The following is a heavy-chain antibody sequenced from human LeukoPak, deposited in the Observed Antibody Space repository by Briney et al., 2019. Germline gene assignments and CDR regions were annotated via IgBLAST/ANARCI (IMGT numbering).Heavy chain of an antibody. V-gene: IGHV3-7*01. CDR2: IKEDGSEK. CDR3: ARDDDWNYEDY. D-gene: IGHD1-7*01. CDR1: GFTFSSYW. Sequence: GGSLRLSCAASGFTFSSYWMSWVRQAPGKGLEWVANIKEDGSEKNYVDSVKGRFTISRDNAKNSLYLQMNSLRAEDTAVYYCARDDDWNYEDYWGQGTLVTVSS. J-gene: IGHJ4*02.